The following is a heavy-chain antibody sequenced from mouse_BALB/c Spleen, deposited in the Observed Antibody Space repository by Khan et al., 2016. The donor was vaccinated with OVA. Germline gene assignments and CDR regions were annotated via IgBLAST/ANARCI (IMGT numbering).Heavy chain of an antibody. CDR2: INSDGDYT. CDR1: GFTFSTYA. D-gene: IGHD2-1*01. CDR3: ARSPYGNFAY. Sequence: EVELVESGGGLVKPGGSLKLSCAASGFTFSTYAMSWIRQTPEKRLEWVATINSDGDYTYYPDSVTGRFTISRDNAKNTLYLQMSSQRSEDTAMYYCARSPYGNFAYWGHGTLVTVSA. J-gene: IGHJ3*01. V-gene: IGHV5-9-3*01.